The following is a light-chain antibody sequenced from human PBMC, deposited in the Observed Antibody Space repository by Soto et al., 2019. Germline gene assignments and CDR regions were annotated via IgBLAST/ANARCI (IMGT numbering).Light chain of an antibody. Sequence: DIQMTQSPSTLSASVGDRVTITCRASQSISSWLAWYQQKPEKAPKLLIYKASSLESGVPSRLSGSGSGSDITLTISSLQPEDYATAYCQQNYSTPPEITFGQGTRLEIK. J-gene: IGKJ5*01. CDR2: KAS. CDR3: QQNYSTPPEIT. CDR1: QSISSW. V-gene: IGKV1-5*03.